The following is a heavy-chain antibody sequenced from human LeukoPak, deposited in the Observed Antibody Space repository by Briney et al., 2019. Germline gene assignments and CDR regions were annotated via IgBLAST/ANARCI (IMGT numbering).Heavy chain of an antibody. CDR1: GGSISSYY. CDR2: IYYSGST. Sequence: SETLSLTCTVSGGSISSYYWSWIRQPPGKGLEWIGYIYYSGSTNYNPSLKSRVTISVDTSKNQFSLKLSSVTAADTAVYYCAREGATFDPWGQGTLVIVSS. CDR3: AREGATFDP. D-gene: IGHD1-26*01. J-gene: IGHJ5*02. V-gene: IGHV4-59*01.